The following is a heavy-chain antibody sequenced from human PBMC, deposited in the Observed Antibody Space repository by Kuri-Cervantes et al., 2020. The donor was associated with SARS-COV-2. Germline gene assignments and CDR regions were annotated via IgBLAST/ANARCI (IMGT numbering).Heavy chain of an antibody. CDR1: RFTFNNYD. Sequence: WGSLRLSCAASRFTFNNYDLIWVRQAPGKGLEWVSSISTSGGDTNYADSLKGRFTISRDNSKNTLYLQMNSLRVEDTAVYYCASVSTMGVSLDWGQGTLVTVSS. J-gene: IGHJ4*02. CDR3: ASVSTMGVSLD. D-gene: IGHD5-24*01. V-gene: IGHV3-23*01. CDR2: ISTSGGDT.